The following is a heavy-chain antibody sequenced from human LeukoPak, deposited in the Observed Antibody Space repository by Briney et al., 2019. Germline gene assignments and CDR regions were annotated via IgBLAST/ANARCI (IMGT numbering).Heavy chain of an antibody. CDR2: ISGSGGST. CDR3: ARDGDAYYYGSGSFPAEYFQH. Sequence: GGSLRLSCAASGFTFSSYAMSWVRQAPGKGLEWVSAISGSGGSTYYADSVKGRFTISRDNAKNSLYLQMNSLRAEDTAVYYCARDGDAYYYGSGSFPAEYFQHWGQGTLVTVSS. V-gene: IGHV3-23*01. J-gene: IGHJ1*01. D-gene: IGHD3-10*01. CDR1: GFTFSSYA.